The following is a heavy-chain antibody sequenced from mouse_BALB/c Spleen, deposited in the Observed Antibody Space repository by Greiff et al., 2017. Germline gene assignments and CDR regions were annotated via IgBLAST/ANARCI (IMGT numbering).Heavy chain of an antibody. Sequence: QVQLQQSGAELAKPGASVKMSCKASGYTFTSYWMHWVKQRPGQGLEWIGYINPSTGYTEYNQKFKDKATLTADKSSSTAYMQLSSLTSVDSAVYFCARSNWDYFDYWGQGTTLTVSS. CDR2: INPSTGYT. D-gene: IGHD4-1*01. CDR3: ARSNWDYFDY. V-gene: IGHV1-7*01. CDR1: GYTFTSYW. J-gene: IGHJ2*01.